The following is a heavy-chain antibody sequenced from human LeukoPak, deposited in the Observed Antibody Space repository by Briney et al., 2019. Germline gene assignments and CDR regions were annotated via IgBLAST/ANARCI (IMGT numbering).Heavy chain of an antibody. J-gene: IGHJ4*02. D-gene: IGHD3-3*02. Sequence: EAWESLSLACTVSGGSISSYYCSSIRQPPGKGLEWSGYIYYSGSTNYNPSRKSPVTISVDTSKNQLCLKPPSVTAADTAVYYCARKRGAGILHYFDYWGQGTLVTVSS. CDR3: ARKRGAGILHYFDY. CDR2: IYYSGST. V-gene: IGHV4-59*12. CDR1: GGSISSYY.